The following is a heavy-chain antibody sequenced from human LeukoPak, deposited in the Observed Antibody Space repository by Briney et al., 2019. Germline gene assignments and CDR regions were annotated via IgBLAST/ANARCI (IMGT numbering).Heavy chain of an antibody. CDR1: GYTFTSYY. V-gene: IGHV1-46*01. Sequence: ASVKVSCKASGYTFTSYYMHWVRQAPGQGLEWMGIINPSGGSTSYAQKFQGRVTMTRDTSTSTVYMELSSLRSEDTAVYYCARDCGPDDYGNYWFDPWGQGTLVTVSS. J-gene: IGHJ5*02. CDR2: INPSGGST. D-gene: IGHD4-11*01. CDR3: ARDCGPDDYGNYWFDP.